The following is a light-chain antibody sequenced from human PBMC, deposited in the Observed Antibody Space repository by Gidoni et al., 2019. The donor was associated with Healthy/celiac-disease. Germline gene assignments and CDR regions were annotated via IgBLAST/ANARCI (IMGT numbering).Light chain of an antibody. CDR3: SSYAGSNIGV. V-gene: IGLV2-8*01. J-gene: IGLJ1*01. CDR2: EVS. CDR1: SSDVGGYNY. Sequence: QSALPQPPSASGSPGQSVTISCTGTSSDVGGYNYVSWYQQHPGKAPKLMIYEVSKRPSGVPDRFSGSKSGNTASLTVSGLQAEDEADYYCSSYAGSNIGVFGTGTKVTVL.